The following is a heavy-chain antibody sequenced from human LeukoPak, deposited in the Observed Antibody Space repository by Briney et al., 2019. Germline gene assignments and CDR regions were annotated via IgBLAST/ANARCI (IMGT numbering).Heavy chain of an antibody. D-gene: IGHD6-13*01. Sequence: GGSLRLSCAASGFTFSSYWMSWVRQAPGRGPEWVANIKEDGSEKYYVDSVKGRFTISRDNAENSLYLQMNILRADDTAVYYCARRSSSKYFDYWGQGTLVTVSS. J-gene: IGHJ4*02. V-gene: IGHV3-7*04. CDR2: IKEDGSEK. CDR1: GFTFSSYW. CDR3: ARRSSSKYFDY.